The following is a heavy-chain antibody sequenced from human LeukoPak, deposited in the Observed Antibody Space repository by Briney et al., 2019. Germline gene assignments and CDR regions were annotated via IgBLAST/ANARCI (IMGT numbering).Heavy chain of an antibody. Sequence: SSETLSLTCTVSGGSISSYYWSWIRQPPGKGLEWIGYIYYSGSTNYNPSLKSRVTISVDTSKNQFSLKLSSVTAADTAVYYCARGIAVAGTMGFDYWDQGTLVTVSS. J-gene: IGHJ4*02. CDR3: ARGIAVAGTMGFDY. CDR2: IYYSGST. V-gene: IGHV4-59*01. CDR1: GGSISSYY. D-gene: IGHD6-19*01.